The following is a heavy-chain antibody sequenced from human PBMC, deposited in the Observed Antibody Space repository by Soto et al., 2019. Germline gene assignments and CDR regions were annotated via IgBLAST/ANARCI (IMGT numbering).Heavy chain of an antibody. Sequence: PSETLSLTCTVSGGSISRINYYWDWIRQPPGKGLEGIGNFYYNGSTFYSPSLKSRVSISVDTSKNQFSLKLSSVTAADTAVYYCSSRYGCCLHNYWGQGTLVTVSS. V-gene: IGHV4-39*01. CDR2: FYYNGST. J-gene: IGHJ4*02. CDR3: SSRYGCCLHNY. CDR1: GGSISRINYY. D-gene: IGHD3-10*01.